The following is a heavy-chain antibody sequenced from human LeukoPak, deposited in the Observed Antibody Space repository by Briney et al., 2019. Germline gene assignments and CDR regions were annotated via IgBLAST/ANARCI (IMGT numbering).Heavy chain of an antibody. V-gene: IGHV1-8*02. CDR3: ARAKRFGELLYG. J-gene: IGHJ4*02. Sequence: ASVKVSCKASGYTFTSYDINWVRQATGQGLEWMGWMNPNSGNTGYAQKFQGRVTMTRNTSISTAYMELSSLTSEDTAVYYCARAKRFGELLYGWGQGTLVTVSS. D-gene: IGHD3-10*01. CDR1: GYTFTSYD. CDR2: MNPNSGNT.